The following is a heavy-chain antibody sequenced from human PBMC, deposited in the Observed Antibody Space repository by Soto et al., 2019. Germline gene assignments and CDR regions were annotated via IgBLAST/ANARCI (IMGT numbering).Heavy chain of an antibody. J-gene: IGHJ3*02. CDR3: AREGTGGGFDI. Sequence: PVGSLRLSCVASGFTFSSFDMHWVRQISGKGLEWVSSIASTGDPYYPVSVEGRFTISRENAKNSLYLLINSLRIGDTAVYYCAREGTGGGFDIWGQGTVVTVSS. CDR1: GFTFSSFD. CDR2: IASTGDP. D-gene: IGHD2-15*01. V-gene: IGHV3-13*04.